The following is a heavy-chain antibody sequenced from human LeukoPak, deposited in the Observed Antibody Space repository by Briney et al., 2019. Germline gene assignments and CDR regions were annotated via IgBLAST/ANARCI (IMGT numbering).Heavy chain of an antibody. CDR1: GGSFTGFY. V-gene: IGHV4-34*01. D-gene: IGHD2-2*01. CDR2: IYYSGST. CDR3: ARHRNPASSWFDP. J-gene: IGHJ5*02. Sequence: SETLSLTCAVYGGSFTGFYWRWIRQPPGKGLEWIGSIYYSGSTYYNPSLKSRVTISVDTSKNQFSLKLSSVTAADTAVYYCARHRNPASSWFDPWGQGTLVTVSS.